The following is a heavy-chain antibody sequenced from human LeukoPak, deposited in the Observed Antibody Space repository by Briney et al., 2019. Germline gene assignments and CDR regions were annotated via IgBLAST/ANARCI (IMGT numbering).Heavy chain of an antibody. D-gene: IGHD2-2*01. V-gene: IGHV4-34*01. CDR1: GGSFSGYY. J-gene: IGHJ4*02. CDR2: INHSGST. Sequence: SETLSLTCAVYGGSFSGYYWSWIRQPPGKGLEWIGEINHSGSTNYNPSLKGRVTISVDTSKNQFSLKLSSVTAADTAVYYCARGMTYCSSTSCPLFDYWGQGTLVTVSS. CDR3: ARGMTYCSSTSCPLFDY.